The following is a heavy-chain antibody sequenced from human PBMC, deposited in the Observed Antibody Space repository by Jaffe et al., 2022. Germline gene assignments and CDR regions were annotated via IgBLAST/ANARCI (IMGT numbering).Heavy chain of an antibody. CDR2: IRSKAYGGTT. D-gene: IGHD3-3*01. CDR1: GFTFGDYA. CDR3: TRGEYYDFWSGYYSYYYYYYMDV. Sequence: EVQLVESGGGLVQPGRSLRLSCTASGFTFGDYAMSWFRQAPGKGLEWVGFIRSKAYGGTTEYAASVKGRFTISRDDSKSIAYLQMNSLKTEDTAVYYCTRGEYYDFWSGYYSYYYYYYMDVWGKGTTVTVSS. V-gene: IGHV3-49*03. J-gene: IGHJ6*03.